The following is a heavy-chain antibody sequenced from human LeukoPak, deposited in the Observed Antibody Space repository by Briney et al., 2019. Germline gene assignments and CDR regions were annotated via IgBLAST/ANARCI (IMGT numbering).Heavy chain of an antibody. J-gene: IGHJ4*02. V-gene: IGHV3-74*01. Sequence: GGSLRLSCAASGFTFSSYWMHWVRQAPGQGLVWVSRINSDGSITTYADSVRGRFTISRDNAKSTLYLQMNSLRAEDTAVYYCARDLDYGGRSNFDHWGQGTLVTVSS. CDR1: GFTFSSYW. D-gene: IGHD4-23*01. CDR3: ARDLDYGGRSNFDH. CDR2: INSDGSIT.